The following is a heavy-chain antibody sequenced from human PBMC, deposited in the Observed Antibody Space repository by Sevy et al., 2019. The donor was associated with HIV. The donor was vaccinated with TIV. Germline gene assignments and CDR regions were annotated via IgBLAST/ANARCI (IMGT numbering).Heavy chain of an antibody. CDR2: IRYDGSNK. CDR3: AKDGVYSSSWFYYYYYYMDV. J-gene: IGHJ6*03. CDR1: GFTFSSYG. V-gene: IGHV3-30*02. D-gene: IGHD6-13*01. Sequence: GGSLRLSCAASGFTFSSYGMHWVRQAPGKGLEWVAFIRYDGSNKYYADSVKGRFTISRDNSKNTLDLQMNSLRAEDTAVYYCAKDGVYSSSWFYYYYYYMDVWGKGTTVTVSS.